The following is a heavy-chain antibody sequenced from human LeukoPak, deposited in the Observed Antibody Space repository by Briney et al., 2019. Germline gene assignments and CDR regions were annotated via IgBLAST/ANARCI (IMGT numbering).Heavy chain of an antibody. J-gene: IGHJ3*02. CDR3: ARKLVGATGTEWAFDI. D-gene: IGHD1-26*01. CDR2: MNPNSGNT. V-gene: IGHV1-8*01. CDR1: GYTFTSYD. Sequence: GASVKVSCKASGYTFTSYDINWVRQATGQGLEWMGWMNPNSGNTGYAQKFQGRVTMTRNTSISTAYMELSSLRSEDTAVYYCARKLVGATGTEWAFDIWGQGTMVTVSS.